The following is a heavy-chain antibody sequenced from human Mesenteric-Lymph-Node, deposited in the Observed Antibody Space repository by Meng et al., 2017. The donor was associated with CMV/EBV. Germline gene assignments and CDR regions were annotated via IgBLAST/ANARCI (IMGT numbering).Heavy chain of an antibody. J-gene: IGHJ5*02. CDR2: INPKTGGR. D-gene: IGHD1-1*01. CDR1: GYTFIDYY. Sequence: QVQLVQSGAEVKKPGASVRVSCEASGYTFIDYYINWVRQAPGQGLEWMGRINPKTGGRSYAQNFQGRVTMTRDTSINTAYMEVNRLNSDDTAMYYCGRGQQTFDPWGQGTLVTVSS. V-gene: IGHV1-2*06. CDR3: GRGQQTFDP.